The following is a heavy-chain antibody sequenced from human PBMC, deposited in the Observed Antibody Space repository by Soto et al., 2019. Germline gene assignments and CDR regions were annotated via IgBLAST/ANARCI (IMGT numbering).Heavy chain of an antibody. Sequence: SETLSLTCTVSGGSISSGGYYWSWIRQHPGKGLEWIGYIYYSGSANYNPSLKSRVTMLVDTSKNQFSLKLSSVTAADTAVYYCARRSNFYYGFDYWGRGTLVTVSS. J-gene: IGHJ4*02. V-gene: IGHV4-61*08. CDR1: GGSISSGGYY. CDR2: IYYSGSA. CDR3: ARRSNFYYGFDY. D-gene: IGHD3-22*01.